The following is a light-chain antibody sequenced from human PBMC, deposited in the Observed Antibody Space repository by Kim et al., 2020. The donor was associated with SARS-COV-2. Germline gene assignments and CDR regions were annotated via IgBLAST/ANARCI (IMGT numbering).Light chain of an antibody. J-gene: IGLJ3*02. CDR2: YDS. CDR1: NIGSKS. V-gene: IGLV3-21*04. CDR3: QVWDSSSDHRV. Sequence: APGKTARITCGGNNIGSKSVHWDQQRPGQAPVVVIYYDSDRPSGIPERFSGSNSGNTATLTISRVEAGDEADYYCQVWDSSSDHRVFGGGTKLTVL.